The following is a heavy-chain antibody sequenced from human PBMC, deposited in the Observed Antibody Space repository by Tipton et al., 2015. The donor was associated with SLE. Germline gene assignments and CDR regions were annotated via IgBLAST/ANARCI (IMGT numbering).Heavy chain of an antibody. CDR3: ANGPYLGYCSSTSCGGFDY. J-gene: IGHJ4*02. Sequence: QSGAEVKKPGASVKVSCKASGYTFTGYYMHWVRQAPGQGLEWMGWINPDSGGTNYAQKFQGRGTMTRDTSISTAYMELSRLRSCDTAVYFCANGPYLGYCSSTSCGGFDYWGQGTLVTVSS. CDR1: GYTFTGYY. D-gene: IGHD2-2*01. V-gene: IGHV1-2*02. CDR2: INPDSGGT.